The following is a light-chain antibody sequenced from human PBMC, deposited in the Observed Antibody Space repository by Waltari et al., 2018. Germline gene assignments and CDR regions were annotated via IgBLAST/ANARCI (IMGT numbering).Light chain of an antibody. J-gene: IGKJ4*01. CDR1: QGISYY. CDR3: HQYNSYPPT. CDR2: GST. Sequence: IQLTQSPSSLSASVGDSVTITCRASQGISYYVAWFQLKPGRAPKPLIFGSTTLLSGVPSRFRGSGSGTYFTLTISDLQPDDFATYSCHQYNSYPPTFGGGTNV. V-gene: IGKV1-16*01.